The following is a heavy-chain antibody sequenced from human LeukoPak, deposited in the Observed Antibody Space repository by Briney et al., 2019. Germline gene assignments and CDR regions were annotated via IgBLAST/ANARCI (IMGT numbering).Heavy chain of an antibody. CDR3: AKTRSSSGWTGTFDY. V-gene: IGHV3-33*06. D-gene: IGHD6-19*01. CDR2: IGYDGSNK. J-gene: IGHJ4*02. Sequence: RSGGSLRLSCAASGFTFSNYGMHWVRQAPGKGLEWVAVIGYDGSNKYYADSVKGRFTISRDNSKNTLYLQMNSLRAEDTAVYYCAKTRSSSGWTGTFDYWGQGTLVTVSS. CDR1: GFTFSNYG.